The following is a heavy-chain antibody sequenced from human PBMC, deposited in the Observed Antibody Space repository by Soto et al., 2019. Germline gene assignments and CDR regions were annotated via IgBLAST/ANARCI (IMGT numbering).Heavy chain of an antibody. D-gene: IGHD3-3*01. CDR3: ASLGFWSGYHTDDY. Sequence: SETLSLTCTVSGGSISSYYWSWIRQPPGKGLEWIGYIYYSGSTNYNPSLKSRVTISVDTSKNQFSLKLSSVTAADTAVYYCASLGFWSGYHTDDYWGQGTLVTVSS. CDR2: IYYSGST. V-gene: IGHV4-59*01. CDR1: GGSISSYY. J-gene: IGHJ4*02.